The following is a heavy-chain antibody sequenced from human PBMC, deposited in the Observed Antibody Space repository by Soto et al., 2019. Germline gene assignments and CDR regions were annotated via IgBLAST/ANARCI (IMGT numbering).Heavy chain of an antibody. Sequence: PSETLSLTCTVSGGSISSSSYYWGWIRQPPGKGLEWIGSIYYSGSTYYNPSLKSRVTISVDTSKNQFSLKLSSVTAADTAVYYCARQGTYYYDSSGYYSQIFDYWGQGTLVTVSS. V-gene: IGHV4-39*01. D-gene: IGHD3-22*01. CDR3: ARQGTYYYDSSGYYSQIFDY. J-gene: IGHJ4*02. CDR2: IYYSGST. CDR1: GGSISSSSYY.